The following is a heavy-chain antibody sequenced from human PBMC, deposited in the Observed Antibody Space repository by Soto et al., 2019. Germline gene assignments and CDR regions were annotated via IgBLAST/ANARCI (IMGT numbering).Heavy chain of an antibody. CDR2: IYWNDDE. D-gene: IGHD6-19*01. CDR1: GVSVSTTGVG. V-gene: IGHV2-5*01. J-gene: IGHJ4*02. CDR3: ARRLWDSSGWHPFDS. Sequence: QITLKESGPTLVKPTQTLTLTCTLSGVSVSTTGVGVAWIRQPPGKALECLALIYWNDDERYSPSLKSRLTISKDISKNQVVLTMANMDPVDAATYHCARRLWDSSGWHPFDSWGQGALVTVSS.